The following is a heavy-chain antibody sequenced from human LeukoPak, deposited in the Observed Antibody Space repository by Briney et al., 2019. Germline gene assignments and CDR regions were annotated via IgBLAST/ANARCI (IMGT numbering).Heavy chain of an antibody. Sequence: ASVKVSCKPSGYDFSIYTLNLVRQVPGQGPEWMGWMNTNTGKATYAQDFRGRFVFSFDSSVSTAYLEITSLKAADTAVYYCAREEGGLDVWGQGTTVIVSS. V-gene: IGHV7-4-1*02. CDR3: AREEGGLDV. J-gene: IGHJ6*02. CDR2: MNTNTGKA. CDR1: GYDFSIYT.